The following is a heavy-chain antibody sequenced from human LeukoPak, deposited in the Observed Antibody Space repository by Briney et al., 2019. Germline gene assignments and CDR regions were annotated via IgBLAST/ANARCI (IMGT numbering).Heavy chain of an antibody. Sequence: GRSLRLSCAASGFTFRTYTMHRVRQAPGKGLEWVASISYDGYYKYYAESVKGPFIISRDNSKNTLYLQINSLRADDTAVYYCASAGAVTDSFVHWGEGTLVIVSS. V-gene: IGHV3-30-3*01. CDR1: GFTFRTYT. J-gene: IGHJ5*02. CDR3: ASAGAVTDSFVH. CDR2: ISYDGYYK. D-gene: IGHD4-23*01.